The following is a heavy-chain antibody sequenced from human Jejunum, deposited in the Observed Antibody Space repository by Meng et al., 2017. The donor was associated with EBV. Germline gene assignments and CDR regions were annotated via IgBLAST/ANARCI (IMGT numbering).Heavy chain of an antibody. D-gene: IGHD3-16*02. J-gene: IGHJ4*02. V-gene: IGHV4-34*01. CDR2: INHSGST. Sequence: VPHKLWGRGLVKASGTLSLTCAVYRGSFGGYYWSWIRQNPGRGLEWIGEINHSGSTNYNPSLRSRVTISVETSKNQFSLRLNSVTAADTAVYYCARVAFSYTTRSLDSWGQGTLVTVSS. CDR1: RGSFGGYY. CDR3: ARVAFSYTTRSLDS.